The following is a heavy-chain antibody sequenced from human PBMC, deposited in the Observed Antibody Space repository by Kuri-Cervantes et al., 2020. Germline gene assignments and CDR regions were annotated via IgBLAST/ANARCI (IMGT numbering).Heavy chain of an antibody. J-gene: IGHJ6*02. V-gene: IGHV3-74*01. CDR2: INNDGSNT. D-gene: IGHD5-18*01. CDR1: GFTFNNYW. Sequence: GESLKISCAASGFTFNNYWMHWVRQVPGKGLVWVSRINNDGSNTEYADSVKGRFTISRDNSKNTLYLQMNSLRAEDTAVYYCARDLHSYGPWGYYGMDVWGQGTTVTV. CDR3: ARDLHSYGPWGYYGMDV.